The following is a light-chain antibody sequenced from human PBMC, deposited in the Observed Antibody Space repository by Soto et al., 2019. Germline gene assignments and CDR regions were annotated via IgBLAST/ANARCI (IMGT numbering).Light chain of an antibody. CDR1: QGIRND. V-gene: IGKV1-6*01. CDR2: AAS. Sequence: AIQMTQSPSSLSASIGDRVAITCRASQGIRNDLSWYQQKPGKPPKLLIYAASTLQIGVPSRFSGSGSGTDFTLTISSLQPEDFATYYCLQDYNYPRTFGQGTKLEIK. J-gene: IGKJ2*01. CDR3: LQDYNYPRT.